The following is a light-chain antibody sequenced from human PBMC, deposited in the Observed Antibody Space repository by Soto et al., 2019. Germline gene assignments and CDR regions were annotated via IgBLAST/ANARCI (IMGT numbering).Light chain of an antibody. CDR3: QQYNNWPPA. V-gene: IGKV3-11*01. CDR2: DAS. CDR1: QSVGTY. J-gene: IGKJ1*01. Sequence: EIVLTQSPATLSLSPGERATLSCRASQSVGTYLAWYQQKPGQAPRLLIFDASNRATGIPARFSGSGSGTDFTLTISSLEPEDFAVYYCQQYNNWPPAFGQGTKVEIK.